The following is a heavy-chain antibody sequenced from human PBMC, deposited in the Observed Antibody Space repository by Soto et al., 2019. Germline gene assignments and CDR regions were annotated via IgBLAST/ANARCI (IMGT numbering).Heavy chain of an antibody. J-gene: IGHJ4*02. D-gene: IGHD1-7*01. CDR3: GRGRSGELGGFY. V-gene: IGHV1-2*02. CDR1: GYTFTGHY. CDR2: IGPKNGDT. Sequence: QVQLVQSGAEVKESGASVKVSCKASGYTFTGHYIHWVRQAPGQGFEWVGEIGPKNGDTRYAQKFQGRVAMTKDSSITTVYMELSNLSPDDPAVYYGGRGRSGELGGFYWGQGTLVTVHS.